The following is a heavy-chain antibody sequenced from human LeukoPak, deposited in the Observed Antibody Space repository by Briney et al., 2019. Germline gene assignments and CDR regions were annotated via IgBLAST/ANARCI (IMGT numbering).Heavy chain of an antibody. D-gene: IGHD2-2*01. J-gene: IGHJ5*02. V-gene: IGHV3-11*01. CDR2: ISSSGSST. CDR1: GFTFSDYY. CDR3: ARGIVEYCSSTSCYLPWFDP. Sequence: GGSLRLSCAASGFTFSDYYMSWIRQAPGKVLEWVSYISSSGSSTYYVDSVKGRFTISRDNAKNSLSLQMNSLRAGDTAVYYCARGIVEYCSSTSCYLPWFDPWGQGTLVTVSS.